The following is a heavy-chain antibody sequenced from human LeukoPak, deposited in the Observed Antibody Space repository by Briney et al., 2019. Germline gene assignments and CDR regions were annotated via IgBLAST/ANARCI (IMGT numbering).Heavy chain of an antibody. CDR1: GFSFSSYA. CDR2: ISGDGTRT. D-gene: IGHD3-16*01. J-gene: IGHJ4*02. Sequence: GGSLRLSCAASGFSFSSYAMTWARQAPVKGLEWVSAISGDGTRTYYADSVKGRFTISRDNSKNTLYLEMSSLRVEDTAIYYCAKWPEGAMDYFDYWGQGTPVTVSS. V-gene: IGHV3-23*01. CDR3: AKWPEGAMDYFDY.